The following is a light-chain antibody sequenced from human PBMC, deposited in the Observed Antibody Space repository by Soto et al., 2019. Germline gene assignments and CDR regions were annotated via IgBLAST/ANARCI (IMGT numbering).Light chain of an antibody. CDR1: QGISNY. CDR2: DAS. CDR3: QHYAALPLT. Sequence: DIQMTQSPSSPSASVGDRVTITCQASQGISNYLNWYQQKPGKAPKLLIYDASNLEAGVPSRFSGGGSGTDFTFTISSLQPEDTATYYCQHYAALPLTFGGGTKVEIK. J-gene: IGKJ4*01. V-gene: IGKV1-33*01.